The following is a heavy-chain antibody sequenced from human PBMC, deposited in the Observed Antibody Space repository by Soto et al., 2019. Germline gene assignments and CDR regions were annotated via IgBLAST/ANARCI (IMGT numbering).Heavy chain of an antibody. CDR2: ISYDGNNK. Sequence: GGSLRLSCAASRFTFSSYGMHWVRQAPGKGLEWVAVISYDGNNKNYADSVKGRFIISRDNSKDTLFLQMNSLRGDDTAIYYCAKDLALPRLAAVGSFDYWGQGTLVTVSS. J-gene: IGHJ4*02. D-gene: IGHD6-13*01. CDR1: RFTFSSYG. V-gene: IGHV3-30*18. CDR3: AKDLALPRLAAVGSFDY.